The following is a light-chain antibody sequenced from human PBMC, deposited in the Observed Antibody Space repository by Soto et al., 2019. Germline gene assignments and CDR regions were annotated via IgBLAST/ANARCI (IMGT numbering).Light chain of an antibody. J-gene: IGKJ1*01. Sequence: VVAQSPATLSVSPCGRATVSVMASQSVSSNLAWYQQKPGQAPRLLIYDASNRAAGIPARFSGSGSGTDFTLTISDVEPEDFAVYYCHQRQSWPRTFGQGTKVDIK. CDR3: HQRQSWPRT. CDR1: QSVSSN. V-gene: IGKV3-11*01. CDR2: DAS.